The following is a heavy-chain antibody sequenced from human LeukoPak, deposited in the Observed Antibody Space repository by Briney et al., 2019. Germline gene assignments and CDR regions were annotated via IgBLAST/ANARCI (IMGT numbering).Heavy chain of an antibody. CDR1: GGSISSNNW. CDR2: IYHHGAT. Sequence: SETLSLTCAVSGGSISSNNWWSWVRQPPGKGLEWIGEIYHHGATNYNPSLKSRVTLSIDKSKNQFSPELSSVTAADTAVYYCARVASSVMDYWGQGILVTVSS. J-gene: IGHJ4*02. CDR3: ARVASSVMDY. V-gene: IGHV4-4*02. D-gene: IGHD2-8*01.